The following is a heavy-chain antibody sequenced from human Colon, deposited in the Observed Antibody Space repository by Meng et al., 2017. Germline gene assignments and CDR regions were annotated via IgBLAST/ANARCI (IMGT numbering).Heavy chain of an antibody. CDR1: GFTFSSYA. CDR2: ISYDGSNK. Sequence: GGSLRLSCAASGFTFSSYAMHWVRQAPGKGLEWVAVISYDGSNKYYADSVKGRFTISRANSKNTLYLQMNSLRAEDTAVYYCAREAVTLGEYFDYWGQGTLVTVSS. J-gene: IGHJ4*02. V-gene: IGHV3-30*04. D-gene: IGHD3-10*01. CDR3: AREAVTLGEYFDY.